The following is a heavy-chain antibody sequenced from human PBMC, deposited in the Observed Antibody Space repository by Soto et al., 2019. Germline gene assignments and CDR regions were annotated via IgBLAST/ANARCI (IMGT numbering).Heavy chain of an antibody. CDR2: INTYNGNT. CDR1: GYTFTNYG. Sequence: ASVKVSCKASGYTFTNYGISWVRQAPGQGLEWMGWINTYNGNTNHAQKLQGRVTMTTDTSTSTAYMELRSLRSDDTAVYYCARGVGSGTYYNQYNWFDPWGQGTLVTSP. CDR3: ARGVGSGTYYNQYNWFDP. D-gene: IGHD3-10*01. V-gene: IGHV1-18*01. J-gene: IGHJ5*02.